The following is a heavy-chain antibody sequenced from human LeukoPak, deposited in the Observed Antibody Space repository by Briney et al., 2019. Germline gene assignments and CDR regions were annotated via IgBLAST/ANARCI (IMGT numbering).Heavy chain of an antibody. CDR2: IFYRGST. CDR3: ASSPNQYFIDY. D-gene: IGHD1-14*01. CDR1: GASISSGAYY. Sequence: PSETLSLTCTVSGASISSGAYYWSWIRQHPGKGLESIGYIFYRGSTYYNPSLKSRLTISVDTPKNQFSLKLNSVTDADTAVYYCASSPNQYFIDYWGQGALVTVSS. J-gene: IGHJ4*02. V-gene: IGHV4-31*03.